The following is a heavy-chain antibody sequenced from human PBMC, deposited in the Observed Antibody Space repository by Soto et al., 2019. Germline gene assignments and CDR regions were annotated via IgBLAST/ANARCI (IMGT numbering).Heavy chain of an antibody. CDR2: IYHSGST. V-gene: IGHV4-4*02. Sequence: SETLSLTCAVYGGSISSSNWWSWVRQPPGKGLEWIGEIYHSGSTNYNPSLKSRVTISVDKSKNQFSLKLSSVTAADTAVYYCARVMVEATPYQLLTYYFDYWGQGTLVTVSS. CDR3: ARVMVEATPYQLLTYYFDY. J-gene: IGHJ4*02. CDR1: GGSISSSNW. D-gene: IGHD2-2*01.